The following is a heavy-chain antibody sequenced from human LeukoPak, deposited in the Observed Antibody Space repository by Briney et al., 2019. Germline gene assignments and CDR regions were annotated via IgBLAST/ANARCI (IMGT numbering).Heavy chain of an antibody. CDR1: GGSFSGYY. V-gene: IGHV4-34*01. CDR2: INHSGST. J-gene: IGHJ4*02. Sequence: ASETPSLTCAVYGGSFSGYYWSWIRQPPGKGLEWIGEINHSGSTNYNPSLKSRVTISVDTSKNQFSLKLSSVTAADTAVYYCARGVVKVLAYWGQGTLVTVSS. D-gene: IGHD2-15*01. CDR3: ARGVVKVLAY.